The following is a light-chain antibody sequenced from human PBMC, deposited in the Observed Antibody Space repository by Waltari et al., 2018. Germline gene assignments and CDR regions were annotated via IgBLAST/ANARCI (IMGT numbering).Light chain of an antibody. CDR2: KAS. CDR3: QQYNSYSWT. V-gene: IGKV1-5*03. Sequence: DIQMTQSPSTLSASVGDRVTITCRASQSISSWLAWYQQKPGKVPKLLIYKASSLASGVPSRFSGRGSGTEFTLTISSLQPDDFATYYCQQYNSYSWTFGQGTKVEIK. CDR1: QSISSW. J-gene: IGKJ1*01.